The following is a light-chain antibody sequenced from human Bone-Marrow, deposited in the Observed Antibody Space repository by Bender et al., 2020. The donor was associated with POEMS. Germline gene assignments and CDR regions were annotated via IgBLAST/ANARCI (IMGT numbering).Light chain of an antibody. CDR3: ETWDGNTYV. J-gene: IGLJ1*01. CDR2: VEGRGT. Sequence: QPVLTQSSSASASLGSSVKLTCTLSSGHSSYVIAWHQQRPGKAPRFLMKVEGRGTYRGSGVPDRFSGSSFGADRYLSISNLQSEDEADYYCETWDGNTYVFGTGTKVTVL. CDR1: SGHSSYV. V-gene: IGLV4-60*03.